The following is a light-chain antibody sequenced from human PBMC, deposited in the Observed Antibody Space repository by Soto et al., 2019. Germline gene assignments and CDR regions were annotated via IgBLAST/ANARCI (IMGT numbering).Light chain of an antibody. CDR2: DVR. V-gene: IGLV2-14*03. J-gene: IGLJ1*01. Sequence: QSVLTQPASVSGSPGQSITISCTGTSSDVGGYNYVSWYQQHPDTAPRLIIYDVRYRPSGVSNRFSGSKSGNTASLTISGLQAEDEAEYYCSAYTSSSTPYVFGSGTKVTVL. CDR1: SSDVGGYNY. CDR3: SAYTSSSTPYV.